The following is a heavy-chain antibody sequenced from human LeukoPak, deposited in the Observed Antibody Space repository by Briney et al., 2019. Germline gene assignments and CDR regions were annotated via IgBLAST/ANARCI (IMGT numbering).Heavy chain of an antibody. CDR2: IXPNSGGT. CDR1: GYTFTGCY. Sequence: ASVKVSCKASGYTFTGCYXXWVRQXPGQGLEXXGRIXPNSGGTNYAQKFQGRVTMTRDTSISTAYMELSRLRSDDTAVYYCARGWCSGGSCYSSDFDYWGQGALVTVSS. CDR3: ARGWCSGGSCYSSDFDY. D-gene: IGHD2-15*01. J-gene: IGHJ4*02. V-gene: IGHV1-2*06.